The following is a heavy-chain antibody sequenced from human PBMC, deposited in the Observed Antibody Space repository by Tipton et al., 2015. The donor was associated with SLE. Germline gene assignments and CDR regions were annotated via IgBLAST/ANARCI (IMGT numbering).Heavy chain of an antibody. CDR3: ARVRGISSWYDY. J-gene: IGHJ4*02. D-gene: IGHD6-13*01. V-gene: IGHV4-59*08. CDR1: GVSISSHY. Sequence: TLSLTCTVSGVSISSHYWSWIRQPPGKGLEWIGYIDYSLSTNYNPSLKSRITMSVDTSKNQFSLKLSSVTAADTAVYYCARVRGISSWYDYWGQGTLVTVSS. CDR2: IDYSLST.